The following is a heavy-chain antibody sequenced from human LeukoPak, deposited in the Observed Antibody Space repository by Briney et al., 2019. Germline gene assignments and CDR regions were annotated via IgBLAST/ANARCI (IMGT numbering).Heavy chain of an antibody. CDR2: ISSSGSTI. Sequence: GGSLRLSCAASGFTFSSYEMNWVRQDPGKGLEWVSYISSSGSTIYYADSVKGRFTISRDKAKNSLYLQMNSLRAEDTAVYYCAELGITMIGGVWGKGTTVTISS. J-gene: IGHJ6*04. D-gene: IGHD3-10*02. CDR1: GFTFSSYE. V-gene: IGHV3-48*03. CDR3: AELGITMIGGV.